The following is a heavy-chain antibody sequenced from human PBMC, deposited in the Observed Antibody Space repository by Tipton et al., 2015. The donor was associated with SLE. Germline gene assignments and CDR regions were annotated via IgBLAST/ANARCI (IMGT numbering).Heavy chain of an antibody. CDR3: TKVGGSGHFDY. V-gene: IGHV4-59*01. CDR1: GGSISNYY. CDR2: IYYSGST. D-gene: IGHD3-16*01. Sequence: LSLTCTVSGGSISNYYWTWIRQPPGKRLEWIGYIYYSGSTNYNPSLKSRVTMSVDTSKNQFSLNLRSVTAADTAVYYCTKVGGSGHFDYWGQGTLVTVSS. J-gene: IGHJ4*02.